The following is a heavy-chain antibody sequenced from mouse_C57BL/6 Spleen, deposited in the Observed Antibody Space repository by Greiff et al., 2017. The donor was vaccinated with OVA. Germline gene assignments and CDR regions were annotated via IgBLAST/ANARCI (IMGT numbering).Heavy chain of an antibody. D-gene: IGHD1-1*01. J-gene: IGHJ4*01. CDR1: GYTFTNYW. Sequence: QVQLQQSGAELVRPGPSVKMSCKASGYTFTNYWIGWAKQRPGHGLEWIGDIYPGGGYTNYNEKFKGKATLTADKSSSTAYMQFSSLTSEDSAIYYCALIYYGSSYAMDYWGQGTSVTVSS. V-gene: IGHV1-63*01. CDR3: ALIYYGSSYAMDY. CDR2: IYPGGGYT.